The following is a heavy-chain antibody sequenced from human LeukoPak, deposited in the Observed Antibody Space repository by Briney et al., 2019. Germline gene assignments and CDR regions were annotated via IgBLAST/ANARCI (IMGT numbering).Heavy chain of an antibody. CDR2: MSPNSGDT. D-gene: IGHD7-27*01. CDR1: GYTFTSYD. V-gene: IGHV1-8*01. J-gene: IGHJ4*02. Sequence: GASVKVSCTASGYTFTSYDFNWVRQATGQRPEWMGWMSPNSGDTGYAQKFQDRVTMTRNTSISTAYTELSSLRSDDTAVYYCARGPPNWGYDYWGPGTLVTVSS. CDR3: ARGPPNWGYDY.